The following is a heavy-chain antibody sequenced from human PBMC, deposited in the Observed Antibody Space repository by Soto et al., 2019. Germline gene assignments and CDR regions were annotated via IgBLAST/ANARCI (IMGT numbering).Heavy chain of an antibody. V-gene: IGHV4-39*07. J-gene: IGHJ3*02. CDR3: ARDRGWYYYDSSGYYSYAFDI. CDR1: GGSISSSSYY. CDR2: IYYSGST. Sequence: PSETLSLTCTVSGGSISSSSYYWGWIRQPPGKGLEWIGSIYYSGSTYYNPSLKSRVTISVDTSKNQFSLKLSSVTAADAAVYYCARDRGWYYYDSSGYYSYAFDIWGQGTMVTVSS. D-gene: IGHD3-22*01.